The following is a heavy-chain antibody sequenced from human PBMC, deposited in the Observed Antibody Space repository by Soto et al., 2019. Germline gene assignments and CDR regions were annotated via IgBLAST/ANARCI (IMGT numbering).Heavy chain of an antibody. V-gene: IGHV4-59*08. CDR3: ARHAFGSGFYYGMGV. CDR2: IYYTGST. CDR1: GDSITSYY. J-gene: IGHJ6*02. D-gene: IGHD3-10*01. Sequence: QVQLQESGPGLVKPSETLSLTCTVSGDSITSYYWSWIRQPPGKGLEWLGYIYYTGSTTYNPSLKSRVTISPDTSKTQFSLKLNSVTAADTAVYYCARHAFGSGFYYGMGVWGQGTTVTVSS.